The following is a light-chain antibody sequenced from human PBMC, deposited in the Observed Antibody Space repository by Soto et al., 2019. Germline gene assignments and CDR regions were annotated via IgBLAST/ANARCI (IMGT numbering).Light chain of an antibody. J-gene: IGKJ2*01. CDR1: QSISMW. Sequence: DIQMTQSPSTLSASVGDRVTITCRASQSISMWLAWFQQKPGKAPKLVIHEASSLQSGVPSRFSGSGSGTEFTLTISNLQPDDSATYYCQHYDGYQYTFGQGTKLEI. CDR2: EAS. CDR3: QHYDGYQYT. V-gene: IGKV1-5*03.